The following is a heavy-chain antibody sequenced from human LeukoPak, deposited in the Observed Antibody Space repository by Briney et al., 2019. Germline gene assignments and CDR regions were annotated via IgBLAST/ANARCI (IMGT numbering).Heavy chain of an antibody. CDR1: GGSFSGHY. V-gene: IGHV4-34*01. D-gene: IGHD1-26*01. J-gene: IGHJ6*03. Sequence: SETLSLTCAVYGGSFSGHYWSWIRQPPGKGLEWIGEINHSGSTNYNPSLKSRVTISVDTSKNQFSLKLSSVTAADTAVYYCARGLGATREYYYYYMDVWGKGTTVTVSS. CDR2: INHSGST. CDR3: ARGLGATREYYYYYMDV.